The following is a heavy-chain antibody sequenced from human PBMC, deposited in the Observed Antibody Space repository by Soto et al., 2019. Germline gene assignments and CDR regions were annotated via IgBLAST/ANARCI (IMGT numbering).Heavy chain of an antibody. Sequence: QVQLQESGPGLVKPSETLSLTCTVSGGSISSYYWSWIRQPAGKGLEWIGRIYTSGSTNYNPSLKSLVPMSVDTSKNRFSLKLSSVTAADTAVDYCAREGRPQGALAGANMAFDYWGQGNLVTVSS. J-gene: IGHJ4*02. CDR1: GGSISSYY. V-gene: IGHV4-4*07. CDR3: AREGRPQGALAGANMAFDY. CDR2: IYTSGST. D-gene: IGHD3-16*01.